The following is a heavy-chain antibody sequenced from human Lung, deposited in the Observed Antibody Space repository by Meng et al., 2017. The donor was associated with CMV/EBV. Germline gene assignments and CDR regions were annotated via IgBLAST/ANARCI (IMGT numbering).Heavy chain of an antibody. CDR2: IDPNTGNP. J-gene: IGHJ4*02. D-gene: IGHD5-24*01. V-gene: IGHV7-4-1*02. Sequence: QVTVLQSGSELKRPGASLKVSCMPSGYTFTRYAINWGRQAPGQGPDWMGWIDPNTGNPTYDQGFTGRFVFSLDTSVSTAYLQINSLRADDTAVYYCARDSPLDGYSLLDYWGQGTLVTVSS. CDR3: ARDSPLDGYSLLDY. CDR1: GYTFTRYA.